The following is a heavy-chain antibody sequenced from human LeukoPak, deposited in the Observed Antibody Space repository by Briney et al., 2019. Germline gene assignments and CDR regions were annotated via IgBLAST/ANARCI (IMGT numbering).Heavy chain of an antibody. Sequence: SETLSLTCTVSGASVSDYYWSWIRQPPGKGLEWIGYLSDLGSTNYNPSLKRRVTISVDTSKNQFSLNLRSVAAADTAVYYCVRALRSDGYNYAAFDIWGQGTMVTASS. CDR3: VRALRSDGYNYAAFDI. V-gene: IGHV4-59*02. CDR2: LSDLGST. D-gene: IGHD5-24*01. J-gene: IGHJ3*02. CDR1: GASVSDYY.